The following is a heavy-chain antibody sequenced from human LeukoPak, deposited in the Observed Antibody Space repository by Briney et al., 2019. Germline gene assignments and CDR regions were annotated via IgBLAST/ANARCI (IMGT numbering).Heavy chain of an antibody. J-gene: IGHJ6*03. V-gene: IGHV3-7*01. CDR3: AKLPPGSSRYYMDV. D-gene: IGHD2-2*01. Sequence: PGGSLRLSCAASGFTFSSYWMSWVRQAPGKGLEWVANIKEDGSEKYYVDSVRGRFTIARDNAKNSQFLQMNSLRVEDTAVYYCAKLPPGSSRYYMDVWGQGTTVTVSS. CDR2: IKEDGSEK. CDR1: GFTFSSYW.